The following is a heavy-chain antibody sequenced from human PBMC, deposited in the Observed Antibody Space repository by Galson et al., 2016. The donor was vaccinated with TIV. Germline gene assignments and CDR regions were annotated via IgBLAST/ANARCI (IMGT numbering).Heavy chain of an antibody. CDR1: GYKFSTYW. J-gene: IGHJ6*02. D-gene: IGHD3-3*01. V-gene: IGHV5-51*01. Sequence: QSGAEVKKPGESLEIACKTSGYKFSTYWMSWVRQMPGKGPEWVGHIYPGDSDTRYSPSFQGHVTISADKSLAHAYLQWGSLKASDSAIYYCARHGYDFWNGQDYFFYGMDVWGQGTTVIVSS. CDR3: ARHGYDFWNGQDYFFYGMDV. CDR2: IYPGDSDT.